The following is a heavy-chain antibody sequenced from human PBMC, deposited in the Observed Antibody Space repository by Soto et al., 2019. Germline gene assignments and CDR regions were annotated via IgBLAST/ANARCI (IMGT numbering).Heavy chain of an antibody. D-gene: IGHD4-17*01. V-gene: IGHV4-4*02. CDR1: GGSISSSFW. CDR3: ARVSYGDPTNIYWYFDL. J-gene: IGHJ2*01. CDR2: LYDRGST. Sequence: QVQLQESGPGLVKPSETLSLTCTVSGGSISSSFWWSWVRQAPGKGLAWSGELYDRGSTNYNPSLKSRVSISVDKSKNQYSLRVNSVTAADTAVYYCARVSYGDPTNIYWYFDLWGRGTLVTVSS.